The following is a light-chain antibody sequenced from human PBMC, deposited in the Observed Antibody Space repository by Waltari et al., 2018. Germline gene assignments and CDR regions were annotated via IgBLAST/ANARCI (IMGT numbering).Light chain of an antibody. J-gene: IGKJ5*01. CDR2: LGS. CDR3: MQALQTPNT. Sequence: IVMTQSPLSLPFTPGEPASTSCRSSQSLLHSHGYNYLEWYLQKPGQSPQLLIYLGSNRASGVPDRFSGSGSGTDFTLKISRVEAEDVGVYYCMQALQTPNTFGQGTRLEIK. CDR1: QSLLHSHGYNY. V-gene: IGKV2-28*01.